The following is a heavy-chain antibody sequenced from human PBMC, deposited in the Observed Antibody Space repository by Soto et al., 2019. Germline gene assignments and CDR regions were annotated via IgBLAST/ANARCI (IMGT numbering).Heavy chain of an antibody. CDR3: AKQSGYSSSWYDGENWFDP. J-gene: IGHJ5*02. CDR2: ISGSGGST. V-gene: IGHV3-23*01. D-gene: IGHD6-13*01. Sequence: GCLTLSCSASVVPVSSYAVGWVRQTPGKGLEWVSAISGSGGSTYYADSVKGRFTISRDNSKNTLYLQMNSLRAEDTAVYYCAKQSGYSSSWYDGENWFDPWGQGTLVTVSS. CDR1: VVPVSSYA.